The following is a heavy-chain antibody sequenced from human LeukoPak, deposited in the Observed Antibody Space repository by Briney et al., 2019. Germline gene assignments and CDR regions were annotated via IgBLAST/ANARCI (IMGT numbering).Heavy chain of an antibody. CDR2: IYPGDSDA. CDR1: GYSFTSYW. CDR3: ARCGVFWSGYPSYNWFDP. Sequence: GESLKSSCKGSGYSFTSYWFGWGGQMPGKGREGMGIIYPGDSDARYSPAFQGQGSISADKSISTGYLQWSSLKASDTAMYYCARCGVFWSGYPSYNWFDPWGQGTLVTVSS. D-gene: IGHD3-3*01. J-gene: IGHJ5*02. V-gene: IGHV5-51*01.